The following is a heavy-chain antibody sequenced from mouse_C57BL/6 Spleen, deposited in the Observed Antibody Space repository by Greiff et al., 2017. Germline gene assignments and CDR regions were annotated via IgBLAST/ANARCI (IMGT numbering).Heavy chain of an antibody. V-gene: IGHV3-6*01. CDR3: ARAYGSSYWYFDV. J-gene: IGHJ1*03. Sequence: EVQLQPSGPGLVKPSQSLSLTCSVTGYSITSGYYWNWIRQFPGNKLEWMGYISYDGSNNYNPSLKNRISITRDTSKNQFFLKLNSVTTEDTATYYCARAYGSSYWYFDVWGTGTTVTVSS. CDR2: ISYDGSN. CDR1: GYSITSGYY. D-gene: IGHD1-1*01.